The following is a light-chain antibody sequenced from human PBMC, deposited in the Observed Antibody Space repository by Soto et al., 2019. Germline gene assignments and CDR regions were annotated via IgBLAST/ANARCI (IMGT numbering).Light chain of an antibody. CDR1: QSVSTN. J-gene: IGKJ1*01. CDR2: FAS. Sequence: VMTQSPATLSVSPGERAALSCSASQSVSTNLAWYQQKPGQPPRLLIYFASTRATAVPARFTAGGSGTEFTLTISRLQYDDLAVYYCQQYDKWPRTFGQGTKVEIK. V-gene: IGKV3-15*01. CDR3: QQYDKWPRT.